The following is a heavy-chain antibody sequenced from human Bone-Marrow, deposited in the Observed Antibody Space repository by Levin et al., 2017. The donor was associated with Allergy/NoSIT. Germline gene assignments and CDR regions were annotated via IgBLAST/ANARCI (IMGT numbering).Heavy chain of an antibody. CDR1: GFTFDDYG. CDR2: INWNGGST. Sequence: GGSLRLSCAASGFTFDDYGMSWVRQAPGKGLEWVSGINWNGGSTGYADSVKGRFTISRDNAKNSLYLQMNSLRAEDTALYYCARWTYYYGSGSYAYYYYYMDVWGKGTTVTVSS. CDR3: ARWTYYYGSGSYAYYYYYMDV. V-gene: IGHV3-20*04. J-gene: IGHJ6*03. D-gene: IGHD3-10*01.